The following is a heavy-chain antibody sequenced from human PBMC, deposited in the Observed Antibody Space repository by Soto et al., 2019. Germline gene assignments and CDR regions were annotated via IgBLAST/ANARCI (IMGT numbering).Heavy chain of an antibody. V-gene: IGHV1-2*04. J-gene: IGHJ6*02. CDR3: AREPIAVAGEVGYYYYGMDV. Sequence: ASVKVSCKASGYTFTGYYMHWVRQAPGQGLEWMGWINPNSGGTNYAQKFQGWVTMTRDTSISTAYMELSRLRSDDTAVYYCAREPIAVAGEVGYYYYGMDVWGQGTTVTVSS. CDR1: GYTFTGYY. CDR2: INPNSGGT. D-gene: IGHD6-19*01.